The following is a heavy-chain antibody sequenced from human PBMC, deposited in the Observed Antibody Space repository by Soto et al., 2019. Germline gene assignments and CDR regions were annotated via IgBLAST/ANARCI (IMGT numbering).Heavy chain of an antibody. D-gene: IGHD3-9*01. CDR2: IYYSGST. Sequence: SETLYLTCSISGDSISTDYWSWIRQSPGKGLEWIGFIYYSGSTNYSPSLKSRVTISVDTSKNQFSLKLSSVTAADTAVYYCARLNDILTGYMPRAYFDYWGQGTLVTVSS. V-gene: IGHV4-59*08. CDR3: ARLNDILTGYMPRAYFDY. CDR1: GDSISTDY. J-gene: IGHJ4*02.